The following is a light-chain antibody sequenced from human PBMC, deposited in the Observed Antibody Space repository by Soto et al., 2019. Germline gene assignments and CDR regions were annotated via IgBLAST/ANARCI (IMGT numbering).Light chain of an antibody. CDR3: QSLGTGIQV. CDR1: SDYSTYA. V-gene: IGLV4-69*01. CDR2: INYDGTH. Sequence: QSVLTQSPSASGSLGASVKLTCTLSSDYSTYAIAWHQQQSEKGPRFLMKINYDGTHSKGDGFFDRFSGSSSGAERHLTIPSLQSEDEADYYCQSLGTGIQVFGGGTKLTVL. J-gene: IGLJ3*02.